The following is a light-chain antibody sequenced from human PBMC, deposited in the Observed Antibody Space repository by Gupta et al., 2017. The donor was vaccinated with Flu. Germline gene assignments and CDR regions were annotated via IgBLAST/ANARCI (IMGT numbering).Light chain of an antibody. CDR2: AGN. Sequence: QSAVTQPPHVSRSAGRSISIYCTGTSSDVWMSNLVSWYQQHPGKAPKVIISAGNKRPSGISDRFSGSKAGNTASLTIYGLQAEADADYYCCSRLGGGGYVFGTRTKVTVL. V-gene: IGLV2-23*01. CDR3: CSRLGGGGYV. CDR1: SSDVWMSNL. J-gene: IGLJ1*01.